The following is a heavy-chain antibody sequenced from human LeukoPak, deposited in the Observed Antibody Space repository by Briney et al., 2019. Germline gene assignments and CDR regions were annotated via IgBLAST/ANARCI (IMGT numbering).Heavy chain of an antibody. Sequence: PSETRSLTCTVSGDSIGSYYWSWIRQPPGKGLEWIGYNSGSTNYNPSLKSRVTILLDRSKNQFSLKLSSVTAADTAIYYCARGRGYGGNYLRSFHIWRQSTMVTVSS. D-gene: IGHD1-26*01. V-gene: IGHV4-59*08. CDR2: NSGST. CDR1: GDSIGSYY. J-gene: IGHJ3*02. CDR3: ARGRGYGGNYLRSFHI.